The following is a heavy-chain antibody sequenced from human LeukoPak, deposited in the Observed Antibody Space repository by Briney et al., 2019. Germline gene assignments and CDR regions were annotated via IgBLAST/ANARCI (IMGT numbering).Heavy chain of an antibody. CDR1: GGSLSPYY. Sequence: SATLSLTCTVSGGSLSPYYWSWIRQPPRKGLEWFGYIHYSGTTSYNSSLKSRVTVSVDTSKTQFSLRLSSVTAADTAVYYCARALCGSGGSCYSGYYYYGMDVWGQGTTVTVSS. CDR3: ARALCGSGGSCYSGYYYYGMDV. V-gene: IGHV4-59*08. D-gene: IGHD2-15*01. CDR2: IHYSGTT. J-gene: IGHJ6*02.